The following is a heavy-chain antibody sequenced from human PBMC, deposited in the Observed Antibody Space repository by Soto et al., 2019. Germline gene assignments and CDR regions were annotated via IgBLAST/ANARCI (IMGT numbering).Heavy chain of an antibody. J-gene: IGHJ6*03. D-gene: IGHD3-10*01. CDR1: GGSFSGYY. V-gene: IGHV4-34*01. CDR3: ARGSRYYYGSGSYYRPGYYYYYMDV. CDR2: INHSGST. Sequence: SETLSLTCAVYGGSFSGYYWSWIRQPPGKGLEWIGEINHSGSTNYNPSLKSRVTISVDTSKNQFSLKLSSVTAADTAVYYCARGSRYYYGSGSYYRPGYYYYYMDVWGKGTTVTVSS.